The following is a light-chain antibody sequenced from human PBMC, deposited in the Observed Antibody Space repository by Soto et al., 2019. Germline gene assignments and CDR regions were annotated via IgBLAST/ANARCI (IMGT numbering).Light chain of an antibody. CDR1: SSDVGEYKY. V-gene: IGLV2-8*01. Sequence: QSALTQPPSASGSPGQSVTISCTGSSSDVGEYKYVSWYQQHPGKAPKLIIYEVSKRPSGIPGRFSGSKSGNTASLTVAGLQAADKADYYCSSYGGYNDVLFGGGTKLTVL. J-gene: IGLJ2*01. CDR2: EVS. CDR3: SSYGGYNDVL.